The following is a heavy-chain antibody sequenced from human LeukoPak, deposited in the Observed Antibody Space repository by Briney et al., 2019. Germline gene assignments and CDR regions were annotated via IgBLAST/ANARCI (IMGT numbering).Heavy chain of an antibody. Sequence: GGSLRLSCAAPGFTFSSYAMSWVRQAPGKGLEWVSAISGSGGSTYYADSVKGRFTISRDNSKNTLYLQMNSLRAEDTAVYYCAKFPYYYGSGSWFDPWGQGTLVTVSS. CDR2: ISGSGGST. V-gene: IGHV3-23*01. D-gene: IGHD3-10*01. CDR1: GFTFSSYA. J-gene: IGHJ5*02. CDR3: AKFPYYYGSGSWFDP.